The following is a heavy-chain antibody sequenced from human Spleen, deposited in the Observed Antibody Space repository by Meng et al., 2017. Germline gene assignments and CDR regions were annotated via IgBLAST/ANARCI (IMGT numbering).Heavy chain of an antibody. CDR2: INHSGST. D-gene: IGHD3-10*01. CDR1: GGSISSSSYY. V-gene: IGHV4-39*07. CDR3: ASSSGEFPDY. Sequence: GSLRLSCTVSGGSISSSSYYWGWIRQPPGKGLEWIGEINHSGSTNYNPSLKSRVTISVDTSKNQFSLKLSSVTAADTAVYYCASSSGEFPDYWGQGTLVTVSS. J-gene: IGHJ4*02.